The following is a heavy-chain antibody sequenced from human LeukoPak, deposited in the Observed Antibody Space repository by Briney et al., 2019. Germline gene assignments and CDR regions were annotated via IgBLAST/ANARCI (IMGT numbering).Heavy chain of an antibody. V-gene: IGHV1-2*02. CDR1: GYTFTGYY. CDR3: ARDKEWGLTYYYDSSGYYYEDY. CDR2: INPNSGGT. D-gene: IGHD3-22*01. J-gene: IGHJ4*02. Sequence: ASVKVSCKASGYTFTGYYMHWVRQAPGQGLEWMGWINPNSGGTNYAQKFQGRVTMTRDTSISTAYMELSRLRSDDTAVYYCARDKEWGLTYYYDSSGYYYEDYWGQGTLVTVSS.